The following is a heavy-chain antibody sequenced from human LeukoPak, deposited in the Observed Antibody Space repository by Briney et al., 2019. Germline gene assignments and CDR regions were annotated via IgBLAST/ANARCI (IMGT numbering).Heavy chain of an antibody. CDR3: ARVAQQLT. V-gene: IGHV3-21*01. D-gene: IGHD1-1*01. CDR1: GFNFSRYY. Sequence: GGSLRLSCAASGFNFSRYYMNWVRQAPGKGLEWVSYISPSSSYIYYADSVKGRFTISRDNAKNSLSLQMNNLRAEDTAVYYCARVAQQLTWGQGTLVTVSS. CDR2: ISPSSSYI. J-gene: IGHJ4*02.